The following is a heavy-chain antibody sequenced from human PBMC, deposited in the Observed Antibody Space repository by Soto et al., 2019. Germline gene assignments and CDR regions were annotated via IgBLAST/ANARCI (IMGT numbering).Heavy chain of an antibody. CDR3: ARGQRFSHWFDP. J-gene: IGHJ5*02. CDR2: VYSSGGT. V-gene: IGHV4-4*07. D-gene: IGHD3-3*01. CDR1: CVSMSSYY. Sequence: SETLSVMCTVSCVSMSSYYWTWIRQPAGKGLEWIGRVYSSGGTHYNPSLKSRVTISLDTSKNQFSLRLLSVTDADTAVYYCARGQRFSHWFDPWAQGNLVTVS.